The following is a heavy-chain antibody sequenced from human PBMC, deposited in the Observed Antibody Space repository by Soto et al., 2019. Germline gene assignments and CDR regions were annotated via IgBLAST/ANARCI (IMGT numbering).Heavy chain of an antibody. D-gene: IGHD6-19*01. Sequence: SETLSLTCAVYGGSFSCYYWSWIRQPPGKGLEWIGEINHSGSTNYNPSLKSRVTISVDTSKNQFSLKLSSVTAADTAVYYCARGGGWYSFVYYYYMDVWGKGTTVTVSS. V-gene: IGHV4-34*01. CDR1: GGSFSCYY. J-gene: IGHJ6*03. CDR3: ARGGGWYSFVYYYYMDV. CDR2: INHSGST.